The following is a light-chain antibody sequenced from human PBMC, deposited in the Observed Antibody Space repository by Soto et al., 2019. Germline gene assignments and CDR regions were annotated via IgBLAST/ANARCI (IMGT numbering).Light chain of an antibody. Sequence: NFMLTHPHSVSESPGKTVTISCTRSSGSIATNYVQWYQQRPGSAPTTVIYEDNQRPSGVPDRFSAYIDSSSNSASLTISRMKTEDEADYYWQSYVSDNQVFGGGTKLTVL. V-gene: IGLV6-57*04. J-gene: IGLJ3*02. CDR2: EDN. CDR1: SGSIATNY. CDR3: QSYVSDNQV.